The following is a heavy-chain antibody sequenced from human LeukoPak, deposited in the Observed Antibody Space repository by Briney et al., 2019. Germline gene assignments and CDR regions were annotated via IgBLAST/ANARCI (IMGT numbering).Heavy chain of an antibody. D-gene: IGHD3-10*01. CDR2: IYPGDSDT. V-gene: IGHV5-51*01. CDR1: GYSFNTYW. CDR3: ARRYYGSGSYYNWFDP. J-gene: IGHJ5*02. Sequence: GESLKISCQGSGYSFNTYWIVWVRQMPGKGLEWMGIIYPGDSDTRYSPSFQGQVTISADKSISTAYLQWSSLKASDTAMYYCARRYYGSGSYYNWFDPWGQGTLVTVSS.